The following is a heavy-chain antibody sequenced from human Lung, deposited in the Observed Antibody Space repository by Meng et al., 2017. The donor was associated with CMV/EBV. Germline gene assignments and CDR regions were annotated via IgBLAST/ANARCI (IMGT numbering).Heavy chain of an antibody. D-gene: IGHD3-10*01. J-gene: IGHJ4*02. CDR2: ISAYNGNT. CDR1: GYTFTSYG. V-gene: IGHV1-18*01. CDR3: ARDWELVTHGGDY. Sequence: ASVXVSXXASGYTFTSYGISWVRQAPGQGLEWMGWISAYNGNTNYAQKFQGRVIITTDTFTSTAYMELRSLRSDDTAVYYCARDWELVTHGGDYWGQGTLVTVSS.